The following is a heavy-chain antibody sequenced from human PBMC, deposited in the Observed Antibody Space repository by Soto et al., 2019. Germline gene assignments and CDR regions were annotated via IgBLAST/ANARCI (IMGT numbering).Heavy chain of an antibody. CDR3: ARMRSDSSGWLPDD. J-gene: IGHJ4*02. CDR1: GYTFTSNS. V-gene: IGHV1-18*04. Sequence: GASVQVSCTASGYTFTSNSIGWVRQAPGQGLEWMGWINVYNGNTKYAQQLQGRVTLTTDTSTSTAYMDLRSLRSDDTAVYYCARMRSDSSGWLPDDWGQGTLGIVSS. D-gene: IGHD6-19*01. CDR2: INVYNGNT.